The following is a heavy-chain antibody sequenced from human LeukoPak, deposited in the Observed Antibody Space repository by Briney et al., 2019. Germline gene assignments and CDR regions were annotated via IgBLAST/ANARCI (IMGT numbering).Heavy chain of an antibody. D-gene: IGHD3-10*01. CDR1: GGSISSYY. V-gene: IGHV4-59*01. CDR2: IYYSGST. CDR3: ASGWFRELYYGMDV. J-gene: IGHJ6*02. Sequence: SETLSLTCTVSGGSISSYYWSWIRQPPGKGLEWIGYIYYSGSTNYNPSLKSRVTISVDTSKNQFSLKLSSVTAADTAVYYCASGWFRELYYGMDVWGQGTTVTVSS.